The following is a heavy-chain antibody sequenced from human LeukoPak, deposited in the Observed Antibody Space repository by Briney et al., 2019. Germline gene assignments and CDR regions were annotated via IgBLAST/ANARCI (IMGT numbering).Heavy chain of an antibody. V-gene: IGHV4-31*03. CDR1: GGSISSGGYY. Sequence: PSETLSLTCTVSGGSISSGGYYWSWIRQHPGKGLEWIGYIYYSGSTYYNPSLKSRVTISVDTSKNQFSLKLSSVTAADTAVYYCTRKVDYYDTNGYRIADSAFDIWGQGTMVTVSS. CDR3: TRKVDYYDTNGYRIADSAFDI. J-gene: IGHJ3*02. CDR2: IYYSGST. D-gene: IGHD3-22*01.